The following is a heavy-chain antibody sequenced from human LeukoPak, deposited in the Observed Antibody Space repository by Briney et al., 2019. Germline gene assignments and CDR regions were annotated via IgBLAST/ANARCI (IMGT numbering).Heavy chain of an antibody. J-gene: IGHJ1*01. CDR1: GGSFSGYY. V-gene: IGHV4-34*01. Sequence: SETLSLTCAVYGGSFSGYYWSWIRQPPGKGLEWIGEINHSGSTNYNPSLKSRVTISVDTSKNQFSLKLSSVTAADTAVYYCASRRGSPGWVQHWGQGTLVTVSS. CDR3: ASRRGSPGWVQH. CDR2: INHSGST. D-gene: IGHD1-26*01.